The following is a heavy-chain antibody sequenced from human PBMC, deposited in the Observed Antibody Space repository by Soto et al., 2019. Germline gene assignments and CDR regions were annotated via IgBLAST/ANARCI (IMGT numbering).Heavy chain of an antibody. D-gene: IGHD3-16*01. CDR1: RYTFTSYG. CDR3: ARDLKQYVDYGATNWFDP. Sequence: GASVKVSCKASRYTFTSYGISWVRQAPGQGLEWMGWISAYNGNTNYAQKLQGRVTMTTDTSTSTAYMELRSLRSDDTAVYYCARDLKQYVDYGATNWFDPWGPGTLVTVSS. V-gene: IGHV1-18*01. J-gene: IGHJ5*02. CDR2: ISAYNGNT.